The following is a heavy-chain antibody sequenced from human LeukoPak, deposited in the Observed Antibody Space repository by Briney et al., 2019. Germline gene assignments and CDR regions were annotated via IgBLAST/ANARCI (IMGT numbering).Heavy chain of an antibody. J-gene: IGHJ4*02. Sequence: PGGSLRLSCAASGFTFSRFSMNWVRQAPGKGLEWVSSISSSGTYIYYADSVKGRFTISRDSAKDSLFLQMNSLRAEDTAVYYCARALHDSSGYYFDYWGQGTLVTVSS. CDR3: ARALHDSSGYYFDY. D-gene: IGHD3-22*01. CDR2: ISSSGTYI. V-gene: IGHV3-21*01. CDR1: GFTFSRFS.